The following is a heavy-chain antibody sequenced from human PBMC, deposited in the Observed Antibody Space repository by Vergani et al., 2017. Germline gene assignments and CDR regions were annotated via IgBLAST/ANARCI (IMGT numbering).Heavy chain of an antibody. Sequence: QVQLVQSGAEVKKPGSSVKVSCKASGGTFSSYAISWVRQAPGQGLEWMGGIIPIFGTANYAQQFQGRVTITADESTSTAYMELSSLRSEDTAVYYCARVLVAGVRVGYFDYWGQGTLVTVSS. CDR3: ARVLVAGVRVGYFDY. CDR1: GGTFSSYA. D-gene: IGHD2-2*01. CDR2: IIPIFGTA. J-gene: IGHJ4*02. V-gene: IGHV1-69*01.